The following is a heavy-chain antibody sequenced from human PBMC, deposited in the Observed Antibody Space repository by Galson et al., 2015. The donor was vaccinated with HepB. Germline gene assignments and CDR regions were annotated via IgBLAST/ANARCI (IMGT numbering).Heavy chain of an antibody. CDR1: GFTFSSYG. CDR2: ISYDGSNK. D-gene: IGHD3-9*01. CDR3: AKDGRYFDWLLSNPDY. J-gene: IGHJ4*02. Sequence: SLRLSCAASGFTFSSYGMHWVRQVPGKGLEWVAVISYDGSNKYYADSVKGRFTISRDNSKNTLYLQMNSLRAEDTAVYYCAKDGRYFDWLLSNPDYWGQGTLVTVSS. V-gene: IGHV3-30*18.